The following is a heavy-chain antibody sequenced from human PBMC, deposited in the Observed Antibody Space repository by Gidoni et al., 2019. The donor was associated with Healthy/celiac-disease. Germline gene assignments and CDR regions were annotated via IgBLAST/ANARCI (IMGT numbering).Heavy chain of an antibody. J-gene: IGHJ6*03. D-gene: IGHD3-10*01. CDR2: IYYSGST. CDR1: GGSISSSSYY. V-gene: IGHV4-39*01. Sequence: QLQLQESGPGLVKPSETLSLTCTVSGGSISSSSYYWGWIRQPPGKGLEWSGSIYYSGSTYYNPSLKSRVTISVDTSKNQFSLKLSSVTAADTAVYYCARGRYYYGSGSYWALENYYYMDVWGKGTTVTVSS. CDR3: ARGRYYYGSGSYWALENYYYMDV.